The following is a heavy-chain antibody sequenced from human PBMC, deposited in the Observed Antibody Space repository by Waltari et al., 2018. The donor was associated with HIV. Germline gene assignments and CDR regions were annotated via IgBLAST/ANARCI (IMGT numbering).Heavy chain of an antibody. V-gene: IGHV4-39*07. J-gene: IGHJ4*02. CDR3: ARGGNYYDSSGYYYFDY. CDR1: GGSISSSSYY. D-gene: IGHD3-22*01. Sequence: QLQLQESGPGLVKPSETLSLTCTVSGGSISSSSYYWGWIRQPPGKGLEWIGSIYYSGSTYYNPSLKSRVTISVDTSKNQFSLKLSSVTAADTAVYYCARGGNYYDSSGYYYFDYWGQGTLVTVSS. CDR2: IYYSGST.